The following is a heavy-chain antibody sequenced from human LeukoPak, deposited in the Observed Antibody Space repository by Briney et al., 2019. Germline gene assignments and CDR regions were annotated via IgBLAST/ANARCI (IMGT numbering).Heavy chain of an antibody. CDR1: QYTFTTYF. D-gene: IGHD3-3*01. V-gene: IGHV1-46*01. CDR3: ARGGYDFSSGHYPDN. Sequence: ASVKVSCKASQYTFTTYFMHWVRQAPGQGLEWMGVINPSAGSTSYAQKFQDRVTMTRDTSTSTVYLHLSSLRSEDTAVYYCARGGYDFSSGHYPDNRGQGTLVTVSS. CDR2: INPSAGST. J-gene: IGHJ4*02.